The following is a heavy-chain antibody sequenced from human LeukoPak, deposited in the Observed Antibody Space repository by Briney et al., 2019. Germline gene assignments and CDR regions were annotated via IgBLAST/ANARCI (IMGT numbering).Heavy chain of an antibody. J-gene: IGHJ4*02. D-gene: IGHD6-25*01. CDR3: AKDGGIAASIGDFDY. CDR1: GLTFSSYA. V-gene: IGHV3-23*01. Sequence: GGSLRLSCAASGLTFSSYAMSWVRQAPGKGLEWVSAISGSGGSTYYADSVKGRFTISRDNSKNTLYLQMNSLRAEDTAVYYCAKDGGIAASIGDFDYWGQGTLVTVSS. CDR2: ISGSGGST.